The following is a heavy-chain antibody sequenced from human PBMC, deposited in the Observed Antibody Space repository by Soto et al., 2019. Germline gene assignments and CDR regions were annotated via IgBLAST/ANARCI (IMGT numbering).Heavy chain of an antibody. V-gene: IGHV4-4*02. CDR3: ARVPKPLTPRPYCTNGVCYPALNYYYYGMDV. D-gene: IGHD2-8*01. CDR2: IYHSGST. J-gene: IGHJ6*02. Sequence: SETLSLTCAVSGGSISSSNWWSWVRQPPGKGLEWIGEIYHSGSTNYNPSLKSRVTISVDKSKNQFSLKLSSVTAADTAVYYCARVPKPLTPRPYCTNGVCYPALNYYYYGMDVWGQGTTVTVSS. CDR1: GGSISSSNW.